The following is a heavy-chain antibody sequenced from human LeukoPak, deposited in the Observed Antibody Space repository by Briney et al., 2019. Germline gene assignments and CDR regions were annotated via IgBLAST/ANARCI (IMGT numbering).Heavy chain of an antibody. V-gene: IGHV5-51*01. D-gene: IGHD3-9*01. J-gene: IGHJ6*02. Sequence: GESLKISCKGTGYNFTTYWIGWVRQMPGKGLEWMGIISPADSDTRYSPSFQGQVTISADKSISTAYLQWSSLKASDTAMYYCARPLPYYDILTGYPSYGMDVWGQGTTVTVSS. CDR1: GYNFTTYW. CDR2: ISPADSDT. CDR3: ARPLPYYDILTGYPSYGMDV.